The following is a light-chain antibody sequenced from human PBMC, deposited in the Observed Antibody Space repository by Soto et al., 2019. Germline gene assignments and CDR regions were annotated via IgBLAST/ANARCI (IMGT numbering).Light chain of an antibody. CDR2: DTS. CDR3: QQYDNWPPCT. J-gene: IGKJ2*02. CDR1: QSVSRF. Sequence: EIVMTQSPATLSVSPGERVTLSCTASQSVSRFLAWYQQRPGQAPRLLIYDTSTRATGVPDRFSGSGSGTEFSLTISGLQSEDFAVYYCQQYDNWPPCTFGQGTKLEVK. V-gene: IGKV3-15*01.